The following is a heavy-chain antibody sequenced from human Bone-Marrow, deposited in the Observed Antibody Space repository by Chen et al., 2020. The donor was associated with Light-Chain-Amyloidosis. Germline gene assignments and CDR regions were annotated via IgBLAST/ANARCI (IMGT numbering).Heavy chain of an antibody. CDR3: ARTSLYGYPCGYVFAI. CDR1: GGAISSGGHY. D-gene: IGHD2-2*02. V-gene: IGHV4-31*03. CDR2: INYSGNS. Sequence: QVQLQESGPGLVKPSETLSLTCTAPGGAISSGGHYWSWIRQHPGTGLEWIGHINYSGNSHYNPSLKSRVTISVDTSKNQFSLNLRPVTAADTAVYYCARTSLYGYPCGYVFAIWGPGTMGTISS. J-gene: IGHJ3*02.